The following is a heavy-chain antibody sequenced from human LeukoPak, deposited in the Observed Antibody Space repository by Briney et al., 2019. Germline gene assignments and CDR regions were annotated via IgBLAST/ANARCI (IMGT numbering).Heavy chain of an antibody. V-gene: IGHV3-15*01. J-gene: IGHJ4*02. CDR1: GFTFSSYA. CDR2: IKSKTDGGTI. Sequence: PGGSLRLSCAASGFTFSSYAMSWVRQAPGKGLEWVGRIKSKTDGGTIDYAAPVKGRFTISRDDSKNTLFLQMNSLKAEDTAVYYCSTDGGAGSSGYLAYWGQGTLVTVSS. CDR3: STDGGAGSSGYLAY. D-gene: IGHD3-22*01.